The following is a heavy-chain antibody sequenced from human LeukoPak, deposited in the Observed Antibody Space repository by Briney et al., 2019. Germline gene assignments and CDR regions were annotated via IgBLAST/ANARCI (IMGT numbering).Heavy chain of an antibody. Sequence: SETLSLTCAVYGGSFSGYYWSWIRQPPGKGLEWIGEINHSGGTNYNPSLKSRVTISVDTSKNQLSLKLSSVTAADTAVYYCARGNSYGPDYWGQGTLVTVSS. CDR1: GGSFSGYY. J-gene: IGHJ4*02. V-gene: IGHV4-34*01. D-gene: IGHD5-18*01. CDR2: INHSGGT. CDR3: ARGNSYGPDY.